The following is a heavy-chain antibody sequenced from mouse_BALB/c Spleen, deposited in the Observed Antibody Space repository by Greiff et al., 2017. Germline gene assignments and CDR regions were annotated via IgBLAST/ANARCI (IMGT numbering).Heavy chain of an antibody. CDR1: GYTFTDYA. V-gene: IGHV1S137*01. CDR2: ISTYYGDA. CDR3: AREGLGRGWFAY. J-gene: IGHJ3*01. Sequence: QVQLQQSGAELVRPGVSVKISCKGSGYTFTDYAMHWVKQSHAKSLEWIGVISTYYGDASYNQKFKGKATMTVDKSSSTAYMELARLTSEDSAIYYCAREGLGRGWFAYWGQGTLVTVSA. D-gene: IGHD4-1*01.